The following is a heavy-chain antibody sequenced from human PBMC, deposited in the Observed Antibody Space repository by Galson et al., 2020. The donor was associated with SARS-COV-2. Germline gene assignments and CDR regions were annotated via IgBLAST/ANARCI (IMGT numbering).Heavy chain of an antibody. D-gene: IGHD3-9*01. CDR1: GYTFTNYA. CDR2: ISPYHNNT. CDR3: ARDQEGYYDIWTASLSEGGVFDS. J-gene: IGHJ3*02. Sequence: ASVKVSCKASGYTFTNYAISWVRQAPGRGLEWMGWISPYHNNTNYAQHFRDRVTMTTDRSTTTAYMELRSLRSDDTAVYYGARDQEGYYDIWTASLSEGGVFDSWGQGTMVTVSS. V-gene: IGHV1-18*01.